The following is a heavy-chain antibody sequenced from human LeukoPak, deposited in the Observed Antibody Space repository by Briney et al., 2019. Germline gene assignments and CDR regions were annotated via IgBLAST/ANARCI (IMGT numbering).Heavy chain of an antibody. CDR2: ISGSGGST. V-gene: IGHV3-23*01. Sequence: PGASLRLSCAASGFTFSSYAMSWVRQAPGKGLEWVSAISGSGGSTYYADSVKGRFTISRDNSKNTLYLQMNSLRAEDTAVYYCAKDFTIFGVVTNNWFDPWGQGTLVTVSS. J-gene: IGHJ5*02. CDR3: AKDFTIFGVVTNNWFDP. CDR1: GFTFSSYA. D-gene: IGHD3-3*01.